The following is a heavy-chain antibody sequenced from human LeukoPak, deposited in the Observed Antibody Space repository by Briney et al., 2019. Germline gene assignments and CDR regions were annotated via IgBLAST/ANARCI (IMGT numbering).Heavy chain of an antibody. CDR3: ARDRYSSSWYPTPDAFDI. CDR1: GFTFSSYS. CDR2: IWYDGSNK. V-gene: IGHV3-33*08. D-gene: IGHD6-13*01. J-gene: IGHJ3*02. Sequence: GGSLRLSCAASGFTFSSYSMNWVRQAPGKGLEWVAVIWYDGSNKYYADSVKGRFTISRDNSKNTLYLQMNSLRAEDTAVYYCARDRYSSSWYPTPDAFDIWGQGTMVTVSS.